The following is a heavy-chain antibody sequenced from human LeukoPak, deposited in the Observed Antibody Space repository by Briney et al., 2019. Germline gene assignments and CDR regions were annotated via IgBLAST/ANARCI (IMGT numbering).Heavy chain of an antibody. CDR2: IYSGGNT. J-gene: IGHJ4*02. CDR3: AKEYYYGSGLFDY. V-gene: IGHV3-66*02. Sequence: PGGSLRLSCAASGFTVSSDYMSWVRQAPGKGLEWVSTIYSGGNTYYADSVKGRFTISRDNSKNTLYLQMNSLRAEDTAVYYCAKEYYYGSGLFDYWGQGTLVTVSS. D-gene: IGHD3-10*01. CDR1: GFTVSSDY.